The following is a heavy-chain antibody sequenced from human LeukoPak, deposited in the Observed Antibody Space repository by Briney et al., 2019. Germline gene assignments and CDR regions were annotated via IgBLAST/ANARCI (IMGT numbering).Heavy chain of an antibody. J-gene: IGHJ4*02. CDR2: INPNSGGT. Sequence: ASVKVSCKASGYTFTGYYMHWVRQAPGQGLEWMGWINPNSGGTNYAQKFQGRVTMTRDTSISTAYMELSRLRSDDTAVYYCARTGYCSGGSCYSFDYWGRGTLVTVSS. CDR3: ARTGYCSGGSCYSFDY. V-gene: IGHV1-2*02. CDR1: GYTFTGYY. D-gene: IGHD2-15*01.